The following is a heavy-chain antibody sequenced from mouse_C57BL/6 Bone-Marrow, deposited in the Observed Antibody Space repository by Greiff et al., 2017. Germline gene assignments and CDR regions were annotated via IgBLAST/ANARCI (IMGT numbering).Heavy chain of an antibody. CDR1: GFTFSSYG. CDR2: ISSGGSYT. D-gene: IGHD2-2*01. Sequence: EVQLVESGGDLVKPGGSLKLSCAASGFTFSSYGLSWVRQTPDKRLEWVATISSGGSYTYSPDSVKGRFTISRDNAKNTLYLQMSSLKSEDTAMYYCAREWLRRTGVAYWGQGTLVTVSA. CDR3: AREWLRRTGVAY. J-gene: IGHJ3*01. V-gene: IGHV5-6*01.